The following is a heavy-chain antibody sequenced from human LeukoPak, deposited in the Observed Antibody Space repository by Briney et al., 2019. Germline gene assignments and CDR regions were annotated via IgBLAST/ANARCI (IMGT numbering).Heavy chain of an antibody. CDR3: ARVQRPLDGADY. V-gene: IGHV4-59*01. D-gene: IGHD1-1*01. CDR2: IYYSGST. Sequence: SETLSLTCTVSGGSISSYYWSWIRQPPGKGLEWIGYIYYSGSTYYNPSLKSRVTISVDTSKNLFSLKLSFVTAADTAVYYCARVQRPLDGADYWGQGTLVTVSS. CDR1: GGSISSYY. J-gene: IGHJ4*02.